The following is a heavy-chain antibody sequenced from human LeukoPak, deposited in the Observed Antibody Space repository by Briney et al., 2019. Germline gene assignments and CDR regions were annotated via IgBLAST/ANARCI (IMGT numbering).Heavy chain of an antibody. D-gene: IGHD3-9*01. V-gene: IGHV4-34*01. CDR3: ARGEGSYYDILTGYYKRWGAFDI. CDR1: GGSFSGYY. Sequence: SETLSLTCAVCGGSFSGYYWSWIRQPPGKGLEWIGEINHSGSTNYNPSLKSRVTISVDTSKNQFSLKLSSVTAADTAVYYCARGEGSYYDILTGYYKRWGAFDIWGQGTMVTVSS. J-gene: IGHJ3*02. CDR2: INHSGST.